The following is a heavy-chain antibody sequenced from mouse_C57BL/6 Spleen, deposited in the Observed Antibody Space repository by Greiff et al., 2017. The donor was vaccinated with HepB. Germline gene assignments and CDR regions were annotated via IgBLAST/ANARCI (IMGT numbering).Heavy chain of an antibody. CDR3: TTGGRGAWFAY. Sequence: LVESGAELVRPGASVKLSCTASGFNIKDDYMHWVKQRPEQGLEWIGWIDPENGDTEYASKFQGKATITADTSSNTAYLQLSSLTSEDTAVYYCTTGGRGAWFAYWGQGTLVTVSA. CDR2: IDPENGDT. CDR1: GFNIKDDY. J-gene: IGHJ3*01. D-gene: IGHD3-3*01. V-gene: IGHV14-4*01.